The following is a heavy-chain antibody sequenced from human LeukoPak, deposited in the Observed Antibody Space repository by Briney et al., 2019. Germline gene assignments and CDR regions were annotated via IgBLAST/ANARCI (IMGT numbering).Heavy chain of an antibody. J-gene: IGHJ4*02. CDR2: IYYSGST. CDR3: ARSMLVVAGTPNYFDY. D-gene: IGHD6-13*01. V-gene: IGHV4-59*08. Sequence: SETLSLTCTVSGGSISSYYWSWIRQPPGKGLEWIGYIYYSGSTNYNPSLKSRVTISVDTSKNQFSLKLSSVTAADTAVYYCARSMLVVAGTPNYFDYWGQGNLVTVSS. CDR1: GGSISSYY.